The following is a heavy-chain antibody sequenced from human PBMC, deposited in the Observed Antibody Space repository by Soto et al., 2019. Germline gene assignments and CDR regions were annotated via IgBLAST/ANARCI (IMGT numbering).Heavy chain of an antibody. J-gene: IGHJ6*02. D-gene: IGHD2-15*01. CDR1: GYTFTSHG. Sequence: GGWVKVSCKASGYTFTSHGISWVRQAPGQGLEWMGWISCKNGNTNYAQKLQGRVTLTTDTSTSTAYMELRSLRSDDTAVYYCARVSSSIVVVPDYGMDVWGQGTTVTVSS. CDR2: ISCKNGNT. V-gene: IGHV1-18*04. CDR3: ARVSSSIVVVPDYGMDV.